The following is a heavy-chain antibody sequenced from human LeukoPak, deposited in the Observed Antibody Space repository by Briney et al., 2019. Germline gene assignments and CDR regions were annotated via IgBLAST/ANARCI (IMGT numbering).Heavy chain of an antibody. J-gene: IGHJ6*03. CDR1: GGSISSGTYY. D-gene: IGHD2-15*01. CDR3: ARALVENYYYNYMDV. Sequence: SETLSLTCTVSGGSISSGTYYWSWIRQPAGKGLEWIGRIYTSGDTNYNPSRKSRVTISVDTSKNQFSLKLSSVTAADTAVYYCARALVENYYYNYMDVWGKGTTVTISS. CDR2: IYTSGDT. V-gene: IGHV4-61*02.